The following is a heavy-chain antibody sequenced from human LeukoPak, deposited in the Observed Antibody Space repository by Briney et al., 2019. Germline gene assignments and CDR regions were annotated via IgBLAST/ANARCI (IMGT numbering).Heavy chain of an antibody. CDR1: GGTFSSYA. V-gene: IGHV1-46*01. CDR3: ARAINTGAVDY. D-gene: IGHD5-18*01. J-gene: IGHJ4*02. Sequence: EASVKVSCKASGGTFSSYAISWVRQAPGQGLEWMGIINPSGGSTSYAQKFQGRVTMTRDTSTSTVYMELSSLRSEDTAVYYCARAINTGAVDYWGQGTLVTVSS. CDR2: INPSGGST.